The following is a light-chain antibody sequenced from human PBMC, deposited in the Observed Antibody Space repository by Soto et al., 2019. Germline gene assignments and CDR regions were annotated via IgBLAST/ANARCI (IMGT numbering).Light chain of an antibody. J-gene: IGKJ4*01. CDR3: QQYDISPRT. V-gene: IGKV3-20*01. CDR2: GTS. CDR1: QSVSSTY. Sequence: EIVLTQSPGTLSLSPGERATLSCRASQSVSSTYLAWYQQKPGQAPRLLIYGTSSRATVIPARFSGSGSGTGFTITMRTPEPEDFEVYYWQQYDISPRTFGRGTRVEIK.